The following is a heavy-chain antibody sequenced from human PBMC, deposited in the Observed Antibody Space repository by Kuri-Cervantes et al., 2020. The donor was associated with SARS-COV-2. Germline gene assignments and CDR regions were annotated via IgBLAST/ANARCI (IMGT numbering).Heavy chain of an antibody. V-gene: IGHV4-4*07. Sequence: SKTLSLTCTVSGDSISSYYWSWIRQPAGKGLEWIGRIYISGSTNYNPSLESRVTMSIDTSRNQFSLRLSSVTAADTAVYYCAGGYTGWISNWGQGTLVTVSS. D-gene: IGHD2-2*03. J-gene: IGHJ4*02. CDR1: GDSISSYY. CDR2: IYISGST. CDR3: AGGYTGWISN.